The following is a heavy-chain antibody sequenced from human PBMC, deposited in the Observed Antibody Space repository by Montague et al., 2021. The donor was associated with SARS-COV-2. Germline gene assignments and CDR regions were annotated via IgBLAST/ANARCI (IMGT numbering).Heavy chain of an antibody. J-gene: IGHJ6*04. D-gene: IGHD1-14*01. CDR2: INHSGST. Sequence: SETLSLTCAVYGGSFSGYYWSWIRQPPGKGLEWNGEINHSGSTNYNPSLKSRVTTSVDTSKNQFSLKLSSVTAADTAVYYCARSKPVSSFYYYYGMDAGGRGTTAPV. V-gene: IGHV4-34*01. CDR3: ARSKPVSSFYYYYGMDA. CDR1: GGSFSGYY.